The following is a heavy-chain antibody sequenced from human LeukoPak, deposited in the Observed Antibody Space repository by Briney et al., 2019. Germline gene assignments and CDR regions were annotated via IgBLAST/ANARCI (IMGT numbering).Heavy chain of an antibody. J-gene: IGHJ4*02. V-gene: IGHV3-23*01. Sequence: GGSLRLSCAASGFTFSSYAMAWVRQTPGKGLEWVSTIDTSGGSTHYADSVKGRFTISRDNSKNTMYLQMNSLRVKDTAIYYCATDVGTVFFDNWGQGTVVTVSS. D-gene: IGHD3/OR15-3a*01. CDR1: GFTFSSYA. CDR2: IDTSGGST. CDR3: ATDVGTVFFDN.